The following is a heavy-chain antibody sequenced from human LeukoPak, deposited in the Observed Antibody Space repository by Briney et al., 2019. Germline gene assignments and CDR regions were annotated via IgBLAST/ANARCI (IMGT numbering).Heavy chain of an antibody. CDR2: ISSSSSTI. CDR3: ARVGNYYDILTGRGPFDY. Sequence: GGSLRLSCAASGFTFSRYSMNWVRQAPGKGLEWVSYISSSSSTIYYADSVKGRFTISRDNAKNSLYLQMNSLRAEDTAVYYCARVGNYYDILTGRGPFDYWGQGTLVTVSS. J-gene: IGHJ4*02. CDR1: GFTFSRYS. D-gene: IGHD3-9*01. V-gene: IGHV3-48*01.